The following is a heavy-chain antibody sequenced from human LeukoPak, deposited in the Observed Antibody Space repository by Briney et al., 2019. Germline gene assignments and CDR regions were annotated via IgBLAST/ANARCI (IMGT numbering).Heavy chain of an antibody. Sequence: GGSLRLSCAASGFTFSSYSMNWVRQAPGKGLEWVSYVSSSSSTIYYADSVKGRFTISRDNAKNSLYLQMNSLRAEDTAVYYCARDMGDGWYYYYYGMDVWGQGTTVTVSS. V-gene: IGHV3-48*01. CDR1: GFTFSSYS. CDR2: VSSSSSTI. J-gene: IGHJ6*02. D-gene: IGHD5-24*01. CDR3: ARDMGDGWYYYYYGMDV.